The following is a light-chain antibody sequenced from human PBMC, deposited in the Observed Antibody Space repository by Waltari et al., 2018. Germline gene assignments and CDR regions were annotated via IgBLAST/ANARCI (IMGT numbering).Light chain of an antibody. Sequence: NFMLTQPHSVSESPGKTVTISCTRSSGSIASNYLQWYQQRPGSSPTTVIYEDNQRPSGVPDRFSGSIDSSSNSASLTISGLKTEDEADYYYQSYDTSNRVFGGGTKVTVL. CDR3: QSYDTSNRV. CDR2: EDN. CDR1: SGSIASNY. V-gene: IGLV6-57*01. J-gene: IGLJ3*02.